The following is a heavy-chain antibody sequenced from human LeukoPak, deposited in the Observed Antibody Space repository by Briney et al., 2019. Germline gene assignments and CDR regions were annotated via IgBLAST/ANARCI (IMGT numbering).Heavy chain of an antibody. D-gene: IGHD2-2*01. J-gene: IGHJ3*02. CDR3: ARDLGYCSSTSCYLDAFDI. V-gene: IGHV4-4*07. CDR1: GGSISSYY. Sequence: SETLSLTCTVSGGSISSYYWSWIRQPAGKGLEGIGRIYTSGSTNYNPSLKSRVTMSVDTSKNQFSLKLSSVTAADTAVYYCARDLGYCSSTSCYLDAFDIWGQGTMVTVSS. CDR2: IYTSGST.